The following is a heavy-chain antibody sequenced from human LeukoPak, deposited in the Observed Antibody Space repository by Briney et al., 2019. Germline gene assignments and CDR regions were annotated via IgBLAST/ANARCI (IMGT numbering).Heavy chain of an antibody. CDR3: AKVWGLYCSSTSCYGDAFDI. V-gene: IGHV3-20*04. J-gene: IGHJ3*02. Sequence: PGGSLRLSCAASGFTFDDYGMSWVRQAPRKGLEWVSGINWDGGSTGYADSVKGRLTISRDNSKNTLYLQMNSLRAEDTAVYYCAKVWGLYCSSTSCYGDAFDIWGQGTMVTVSS. CDR1: GFTFDDYG. D-gene: IGHD2-2*01. CDR2: INWDGGST.